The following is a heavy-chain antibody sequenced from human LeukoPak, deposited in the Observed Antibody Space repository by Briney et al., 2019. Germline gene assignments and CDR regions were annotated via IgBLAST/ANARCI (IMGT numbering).Heavy chain of an antibody. D-gene: IGHD3-10*01. CDR3: ARDARLLWFGELAGYYMDV. J-gene: IGHJ6*03. V-gene: IGHV3-48*01. CDR1: GFTFSSYE. CDR2: ISSSSSTI. Sequence: GGSLRLSCAASGFTFSSYEMNWVRQAPGRGLEWVSYISSSSSTIYYADSVKGRFTISRDNAKNSMYLQMNSLRAEDTAVYYCARDARLLWFGELAGYYMDVWGKGTTVTVSS.